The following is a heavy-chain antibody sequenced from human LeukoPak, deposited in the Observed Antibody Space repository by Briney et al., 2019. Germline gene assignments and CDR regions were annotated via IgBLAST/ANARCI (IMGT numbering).Heavy chain of an antibody. J-gene: IGHJ4*02. CDR2: IYYSGST. D-gene: IGHD4-17*01. CDR3: ARARVSYGDLDY. Sequence: PSETLSLTCTVSGGSISSYYWSWIRQPPGKGLEWIGYIYYSGSTNYNPSLKSRVTISVDTSKNQFSLKLSSVTAADTAVYYCARARVSYGDLDYWGQGTLVTVSS. CDR1: GGSISSYY. V-gene: IGHV4-59*01.